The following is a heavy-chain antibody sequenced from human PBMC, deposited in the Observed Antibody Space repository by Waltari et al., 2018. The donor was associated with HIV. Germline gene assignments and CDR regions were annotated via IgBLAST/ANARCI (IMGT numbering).Heavy chain of an antibody. D-gene: IGHD3-10*01. V-gene: IGHV3-49*04. Sequence: EVQLVESGGGLAQPGRSLRLSCLGSGFNFAAYSVSWVRQAPGKRWEWVGFSRSNPHGGTTEYAASVKGRFSISRDDSNNIAYLQMNSLTVEDTAVYYCIRNQVFYFDYWGQGALVTVSS. CDR2: SRSNPHGGTT. CDR1: GFNFAAYS. J-gene: IGHJ4*02. CDR3: IRNQVFYFDY.